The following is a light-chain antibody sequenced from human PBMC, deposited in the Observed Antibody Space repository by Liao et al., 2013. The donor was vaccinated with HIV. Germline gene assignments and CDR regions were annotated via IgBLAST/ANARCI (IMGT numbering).Light chain of an antibody. V-gene: IGLV3-21*04. CDR3: QVWDHSSDQGV. CDR2: YDS. Sequence: SYVLTQPPSVSVAPGKTARITCGGKNIGSESVHWYQQKPGQAPVLVIYYDSDRPSGIPERFSGSNSGHTATLTISGVETGDEADYYCQVWDHSSDQGVFGGGTKLTVL. CDR1: NIGSES. J-gene: IGLJ3*02.